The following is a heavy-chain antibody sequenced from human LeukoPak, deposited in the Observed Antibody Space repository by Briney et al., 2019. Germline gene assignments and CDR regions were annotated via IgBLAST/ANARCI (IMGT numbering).Heavy chain of an antibody. CDR2: MNPNSGNT. V-gene: IGHV1-8*01. CDR1: GYTFTSYD. D-gene: IGHD3-22*01. CDR3: ARGLYYDSSGYYLIDY. J-gene: IGHJ4*02. Sequence: ASVKVSCKASGYTFTSYDINWVRQATGQGLEWMGWMNPNSGNTGYAQKFQGRVTMTRNTSISTAYMELSSLRSEDTAVYYCARGLYYDSSGYYLIDYWGQGTLVTVSS.